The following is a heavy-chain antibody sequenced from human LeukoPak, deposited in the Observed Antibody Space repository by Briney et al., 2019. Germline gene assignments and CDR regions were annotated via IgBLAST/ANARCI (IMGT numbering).Heavy chain of an antibody. CDR1: GYTFTSYD. CDR2: MNPNSGNT. D-gene: IGHD6-19*01. Sequence: ASVKVSCKASGYTFTSYDINWVRQATGQGLEWMGWMNPNSGNTGYAQKFQGRVTMTRNTSISTAYMELSSLRSEDTAVYYCARVKYSSGWYAKPYYFDYWGQGTLVTVSS. J-gene: IGHJ4*02. V-gene: IGHV1-8*01. CDR3: ARVKYSSGWYAKPYYFDY.